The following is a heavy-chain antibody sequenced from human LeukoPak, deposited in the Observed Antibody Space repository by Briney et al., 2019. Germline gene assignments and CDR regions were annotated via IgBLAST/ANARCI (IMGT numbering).Heavy chain of an antibody. CDR3: ARDLLVDSDAFDI. Sequence: GGSLRLSCAASGFTFSSYSMNWVRQAPGKGLEWVSSISSSSSYIYYADSVKGRFTISRDNAKNSLYLQMNSLRAEDTAVYYCARDLLVDSDAFDIWGQGTMVTVSS. CDR2: ISSSSSYI. V-gene: IGHV3-21*01. J-gene: IGHJ3*02. D-gene: IGHD2-15*01. CDR1: GFTFSSYS.